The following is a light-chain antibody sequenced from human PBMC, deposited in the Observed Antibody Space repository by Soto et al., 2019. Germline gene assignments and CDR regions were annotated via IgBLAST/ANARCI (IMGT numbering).Light chain of an antibody. CDR3: HQTDSIPET. V-gene: IGKV1-39*01. CDR1: QSISLF. J-gene: IGKJ1*01. CDR2: AAS. Sequence: EIQMTQSPSSLSASVGETVTLTCRASQSISLFFNCYQQKPGDAPNRLLYAASSLKSGVPSSFTGNGSGTDFTLTTSSLQPEDFSTYYCHQTDSIPETFGQGTKVEIK.